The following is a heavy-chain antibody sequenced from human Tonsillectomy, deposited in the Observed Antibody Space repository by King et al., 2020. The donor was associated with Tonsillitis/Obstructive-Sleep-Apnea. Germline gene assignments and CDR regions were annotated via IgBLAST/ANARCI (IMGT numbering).Heavy chain of an antibody. CDR1: GGSISSSGYY. J-gene: IGHJ4*02. Sequence: QLQESGPGLVKPSETLSLTCTVSGGSISSSGYYWGWIRQPPGKGLEWIGTIYYSGSTYYNPSLKSRVTISVDTSKNQFSLKLSSVTAADTAVYYCARQGIAAAVDYWGQGTLVTVSS. V-gene: IGHV4-39*01. CDR2: IYYSGST. CDR3: ARQGIAAAVDY. D-gene: IGHD6-13*01.